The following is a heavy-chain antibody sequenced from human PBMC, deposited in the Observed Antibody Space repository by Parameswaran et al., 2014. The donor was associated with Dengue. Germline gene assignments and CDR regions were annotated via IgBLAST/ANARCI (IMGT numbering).Heavy chain of an antibody. D-gene: IGHD4-17*01. V-gene: IGHV5-51*01. Sequence: VRQDARKGLEWMGIIYPGDSDTRYSPSFQGQVTISADKSISTAYLQWSSLKASDTAMYYCARPLTTAGDLDYWGQGTLVTVSS. CDR3: ARPLTTAGDLDY. J-gene: IGHJ4*02. CDR2: IYPGDSDT.